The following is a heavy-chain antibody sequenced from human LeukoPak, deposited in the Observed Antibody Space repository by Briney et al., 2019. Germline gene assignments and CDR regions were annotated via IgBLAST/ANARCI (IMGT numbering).Heavy chain of an antibody. Sequence: GGSLRLSCAATGFTFDDYAMHWVRQAPGKGLEWISGITWNSDDLGYADSVKGRFTISRDNSKNSLYLQMNSLTTEDTALYYCAKGTHGYSDWGQGTLVTVS. CDR2: ITWNSDDL. D-gene: IGHD5-24*01. CDR1: GFTFDDYA. V-gene: IGHV3-9*01. J-gene: IGHJ4*02. CDR3: AKGTHGYSD.